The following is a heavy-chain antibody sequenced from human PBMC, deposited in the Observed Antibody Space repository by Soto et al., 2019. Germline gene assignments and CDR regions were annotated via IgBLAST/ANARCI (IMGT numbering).Heavy chain of an antibody. CDR2: ISSNGGST. Sequence: EVQLVESGGGLVQPGGSLRLSCAASGFTFRSNAMQWVRQAPGKGLEYVSAISSNGGSTYYANSVKGRFTISRDNSKNTLYLQMGSLRAEDMAVYYCARGPGYYFDYWGQGTLVTVSS. J-gene: IGHJ4*02. V-gene: IGHV3-64*01. CDR3: ARGPGYYFDY. CDR1: GFTFRSNA.